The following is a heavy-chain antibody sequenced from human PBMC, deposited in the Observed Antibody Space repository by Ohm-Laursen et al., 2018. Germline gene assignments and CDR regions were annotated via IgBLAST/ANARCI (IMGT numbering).Heavy chain of an antibody. V-gene: IGHV3-11*04. CDR3: VRDRDSSSWHYYFDP. J-gene: IGHJ5*02. D-gene: IGHD6-13*01. CDR1: GFTFSDYY. CDR2: ITSSGDTL. Sequence: SLRLSCTASGFTFSDYYMSWIRQAPGKGLEWISYITSSGDTLYYVDSVKGRFTISRDNAKNSLYLQMNSLRAEDTAVYYCVRDRDSSSWHYYFDPWGQGTLATVSS.